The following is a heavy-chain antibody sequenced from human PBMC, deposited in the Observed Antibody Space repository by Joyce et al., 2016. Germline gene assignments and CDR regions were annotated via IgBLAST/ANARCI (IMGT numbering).Heavy chain of an antibody. J-gene: IGHJ4*02. V-gene: IGHV3-21*01. Sequence: EVQLVESGGGLVKPGGSLRLSCAASGFPLSSNSMSWVRQAPGKGWEWVASLSSSSSYIKYTDSVKGRFTISRDNAKNSLYLQMNSLRVEDTAVYYCARSSYTNGIFDYWGQGTLVTVSS. CDR3: ARSSYTNGIFDY. CDR2: LSSSSSYI. D-gene: IGHD2-8*01. CDR1: GFPLSSNS.